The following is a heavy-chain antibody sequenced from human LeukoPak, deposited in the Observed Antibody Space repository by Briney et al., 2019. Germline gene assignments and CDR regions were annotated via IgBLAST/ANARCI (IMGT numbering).Heavy chain of an antibody. CDR1: GFTFSSYW. V-gene: IGHV3-7*01. CDR3: AREGGIAVAGLDY. D-gene: IGHD6-19*01. J-gene: IGHJ4*02. CDR2: IKQDGSEK. Sequence: PGGSLRLSCAASGFTFSSYWMSWVRQAPGKGLEWVANIKQDGSEKYYVDSVKGQFTISRDNAKNSLYLQMNSLRAEDTAVYYCAREGGIAVAGLDYWGQGTLVTVSS.